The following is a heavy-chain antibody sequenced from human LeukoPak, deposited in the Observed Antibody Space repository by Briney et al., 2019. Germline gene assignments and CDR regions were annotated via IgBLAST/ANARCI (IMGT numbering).Heavy chain of an antibody. V-gene: IGHV3-33*06. D-gene: IGHD3-3*01. CDR3: AKGYYDFWSGYYHDAFDL. J-gene: IGHJ3*01. CDR2: IWYDGSNK. Sequence: GRSLRLSCAASGFTFSSYGMHWVRQAPGKGLEWVAVIWYDGSNKYYADSVKGRFTISRDNSKNTLYLQMNSLRAEDTAVYYCAKGYYDFWSGYYHDAFDLWGQGTMVTVSS. CDR1: GFTFSSYG.